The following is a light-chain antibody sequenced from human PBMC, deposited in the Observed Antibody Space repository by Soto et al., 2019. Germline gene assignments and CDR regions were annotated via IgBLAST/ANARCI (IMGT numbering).Light chain of an antibody. V-gene: IGLV2-14*01. CDR1: SSDVGGYIY. J-gene: IGLJ1*01. CDR3: SSYTSSSSRV. Sequence: QSALAHPASVSGYPGQAITISCTGTSSDVGGYIYVSWYQQHPGKAPKLMIYEVSNRPSGVSNRFSGSKSGNTASLTISGLQAEDEADYYCSSYTSSSSRVFGTGSKVTV. CDR2: EVS.